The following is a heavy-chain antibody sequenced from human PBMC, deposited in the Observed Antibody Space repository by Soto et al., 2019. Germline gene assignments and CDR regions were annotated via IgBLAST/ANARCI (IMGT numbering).Heavy chain of an antibody. CDR2: FNPEDGET. V-gene: IGHV1-24*01. CDR1: GYTLTELS. D-gene: IGHD6-13*01. CDR3: ATITSSSWDNFDY. J-gene: IGHJ4*02. Sequence: ASVKVSCKVSGYTLTELSMHWVRQAPGKGLEWMGGFNPEDGETIYAQKFQGRVTMTEDTSTDTAYMELSSLRSEDTAVYYCATITSSSWDNFDYWGQGTLVTVSS.